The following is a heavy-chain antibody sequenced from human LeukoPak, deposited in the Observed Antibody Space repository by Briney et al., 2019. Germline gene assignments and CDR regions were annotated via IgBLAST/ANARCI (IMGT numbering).Heavy chain of an antibody. Sequence: ASVKVSCKVSGYTLTELSMHWVRQAPGKGLEWIGGFDPEDGETIYAQKFQGRVTMTEDTSTDTAYMELSSLRSEDTAVYYCATSLYYYDSSGSSAEYFQHWGQGTLVTVSS. V-gene: IGHV1-24*01. CDR2: FDPEDGET. CDR1: GYTLTELS. J-gene: IGHJ1*01. CDR3: ATSLYYYDSSGSSAEYFQH. D-gene: IGHD3-22*01.